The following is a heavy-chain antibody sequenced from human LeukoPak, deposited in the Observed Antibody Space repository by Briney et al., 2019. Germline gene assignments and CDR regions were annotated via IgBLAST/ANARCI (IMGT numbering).Heavy chain of an antibody. V-gene: IGHV3-48*04. CDR3: ARDNGAGYYDSSGSTPDY. CDR2: ISSSGSTI. J-gene: IGHJ4*02. Sequence: GGSLRLSCAASGFTFSSYSMNWVRQAPGKGLEWVSYISSSGSTIYYADSVKGRFTISRDNAKNSLYLQMNSLRAEDTAVYYCARDNGAGYYDSSGSTPDYWGQGTLVTVSS. D-gene: IGHD3-22*01. CDR1: GFTFSSYS.